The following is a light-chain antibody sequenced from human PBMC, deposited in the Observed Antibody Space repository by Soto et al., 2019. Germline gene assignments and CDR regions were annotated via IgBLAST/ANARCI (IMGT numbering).Light chain of an antibody. V-gene: IGKV3-20*01. CDR2: GAS. CDR3: QHFGGSLPSWT. Sequence: ESGLTQSPGTLSLSPGERATLSCRASQSVSSNSLAWYQQKPGQAPRLLIYGASSRATGTPDRFSGSGSGTDFTLTISSLEPKDFAVYCCQHFGGSLPSWTFGKGTTVEI. J-gene: IGKJ1*01. CDR1: QSVSSNS.